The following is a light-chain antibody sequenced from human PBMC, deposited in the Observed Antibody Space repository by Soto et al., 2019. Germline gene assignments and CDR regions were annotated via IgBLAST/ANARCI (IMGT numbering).Light chain of an antibody. V-gene: IGKV1-5*03. CDR3: QHYDSYPYT. CDR2: KAS. Sequence: DIHMTQSPSTLSASVGDTVTITCRASQDLSQWLAWYQERPGKPPKLLIYKASSLERGVPSRFRGRGSETEFTLTIRDLQPDDFATYYCQHYDSYPYTFGQGTRLEIK. CDR1: QDLSQW. J-gene: IGKJ2*01.